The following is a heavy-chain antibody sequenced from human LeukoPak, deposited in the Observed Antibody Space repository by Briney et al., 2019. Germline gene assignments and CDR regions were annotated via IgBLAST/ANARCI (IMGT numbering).Heavy chain of an antibody. CDR2: ISGSGGST. V-gene: IGHV3-23*01. J-gene: IGHJ4*02. D-gene: IGHD1-14*01. CDR3: ANRPEPPSHLDY. CDR1: GFTFSSYA. Sequence: GGSLRLSCAASGFTFSSYAMSWVRQAPGKGLEWVSAISGSGGSTYYADSVKGRFTISRDNSKNTLYLQMNGLRAEDTAVYYCANRPEPPSHLDYWGQGTLVTVSS.